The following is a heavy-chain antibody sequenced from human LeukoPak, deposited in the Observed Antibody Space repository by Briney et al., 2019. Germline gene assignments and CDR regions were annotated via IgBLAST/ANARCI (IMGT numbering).Heavy chain of an antibody. CDR1: GFTFSSYS. J-gene: IGHJ4*02. CDR3: ARHPWTVAAAGTGYFDY. V-gene: IGHV3-48*01. Sequence: GGSLRLSCAASGFTFSSYSMNWVRQAPGKGLEWVSYISSSSSTIYYADSVKGRFTISRDNAKNSLYLQMNSLRAEDTAVYYCARHPWTVAAAGTGYFDYWGQGTLVTVSS. D-gene: IGHD6-13*01. CDR2: ISSSSSTI.